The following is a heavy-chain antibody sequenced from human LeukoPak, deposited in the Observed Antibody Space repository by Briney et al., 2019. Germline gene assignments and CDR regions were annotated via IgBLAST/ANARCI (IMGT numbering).Heavy chain of an antibody. D-gene: IGHD6-13*01. CDR2: ISTDARTI. J-gene: IGHJ4*02. V-gene: IGHV3-74*01. Sequence: GGSLRLSCAASGSAFSSNWMHWVRQAPGKGLVWVSHISTDARTITYAAFVKGRFTISRDNAKNTLYLQMNSLRAEDTALYYCVRGQATAWGLDYWGQGTLVTVSS. CDR1: GSAFSSNW. CDR3: VRGQATAWGLDY.